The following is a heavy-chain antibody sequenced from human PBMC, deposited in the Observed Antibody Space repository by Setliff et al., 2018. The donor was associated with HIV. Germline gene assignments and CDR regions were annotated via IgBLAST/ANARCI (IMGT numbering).Heavy chain of an antibody. V-gene: IGHV1-18*01. CDR3: ARGPLYSSSWSLVYYYYYGMDV. CDR2: ISGYNGHT. Sequence: ASVKVSCKASGYTFSSFAMSWVRQAPGQGLEWVAWISGYNGHTNYAQRFQGRVTVTTDTSTSTAYMELRSLRSEDTAVYYCARGPLYSSSWSLVYYYYYGMDVWGQGTTVTVSS. D-gene: IGHD6-13*01. CDR1: GYTFSSFA. J-gene: IGHJ6*02.